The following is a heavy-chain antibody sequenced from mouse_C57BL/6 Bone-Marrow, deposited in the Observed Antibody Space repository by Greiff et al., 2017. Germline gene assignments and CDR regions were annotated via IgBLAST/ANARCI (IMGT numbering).Heavy chain of an antibody. V-gene: IGHV1-15*01. CDR2: IDPETGGT. CDR3: TSRAGTLYAMDY. J-gene: IGHJ4*01. Sequence: VQLQQSGAELVRPGASVTLSCKASDYTFTDYEMHWVKQTPVHGLEWIGAIDPETGGTAYNQKFKGKAILTADKSSSTAYMELRSLTSEDSAVYYCTSRAGTLYAMDYWGQGTSVTVSS. CDR1: DYTFTDYE. D-gene: IGHD3-1*01.